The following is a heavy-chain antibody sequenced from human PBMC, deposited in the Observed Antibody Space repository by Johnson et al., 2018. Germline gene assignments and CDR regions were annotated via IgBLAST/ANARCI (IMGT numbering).Heavy chain of an antibody. Sequence: VQLQESGGGLVQPGGSLRLSCGASGFTFTSSWMHWVRQRPGKGLMWVSRISSNGDTRYADFVEGRFTISRDNAKNTLYIQMSSLRAEDTAVYYCVRNLGYCTNGVCFDFWGQGTLVTVSS. V-gene: IGHV3-74*01. CDR1: GFTFTSSW. CDR3: VRNLGYCTNGVCFDF. D-gene: IGHD2-8*01. CDR2: ISSNGDT. J-gene: IGHJ4*02.